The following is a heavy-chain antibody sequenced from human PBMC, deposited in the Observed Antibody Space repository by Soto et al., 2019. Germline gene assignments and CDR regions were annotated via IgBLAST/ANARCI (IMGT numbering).Heavy chain of an antibody. Sequence: QVQVVQSGAEVKKPGASVKVSCKASGYTFTSYGISWVRQAPGQGLEWMGWISGYNGNTNYAQKPQGRVTMTTDTSTSTAYMELRSLRSDDTAVYYCARGGSIVGATSLHYYGLDVWGQGTPVTVSS. J-gene: IGHJ6*02. D-gene: IGHD1-26*01. V-gene: IGHV1-18*01. CDR3: ARGGSIVGATSLHYYGLDV. CDR2: ISGYNGNT. CDR1: GYTFTSYG.